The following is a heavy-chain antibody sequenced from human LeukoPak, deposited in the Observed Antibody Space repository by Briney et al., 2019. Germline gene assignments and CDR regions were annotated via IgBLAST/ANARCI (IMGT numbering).Heavy chain of an antibody. D-gene: IGHD6-13*01. CDR1: GYTYTTDG. CDR2: IDTYSDKT. J-gene: IGHJ5*02. CDR3: ARDRGIAEADSFDP. V-gene: IGHV1-18*01. Sequence: GASVKVSSKASGYTYTTDGISWVRQAPGQGLEWMGWIDTYSDKTNYAQKFQGRVTMTSDTSTSTAYMELRSLRSDDTAVYYCARDRGIAEADSFDPWGQGTLVTVSS.